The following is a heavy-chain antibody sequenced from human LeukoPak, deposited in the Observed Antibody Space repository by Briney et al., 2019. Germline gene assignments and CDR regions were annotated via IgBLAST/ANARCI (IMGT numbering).Heavy chain of an antibody. V-gene: IGHV3-21*01. CDR3: AKASYGDYVDGEHNWFDP. CDR2: ISSSSSYI. CDR1: GFTFSSYS. J-gene: IGHJ5*02. D-gene: IGHD4-17*01. Sequence: GGSLRLSCAASGFTFSSYSMNWDRQAPGEGLEWVSSISSSSSYIYYADSVKGRFTISRDNSKNTLYLQMNSLRAEDTAVYYCAKASYGDYVDGEHNWFDPWGQGTLVTVSS.